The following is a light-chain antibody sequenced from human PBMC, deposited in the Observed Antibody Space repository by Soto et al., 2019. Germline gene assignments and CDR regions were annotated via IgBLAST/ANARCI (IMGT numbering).Light chain of an antibody. J-gene: IGLJ1*01. CDR2: DVS. CDR3: ASYTTSSTYV. Sequence: QSVLTQPASVSGSPGQSIAISCTGTSSDVGGYSYVSWYQQQPGKAPKLVISDVSNRPSGVSDRFSGSKSGNTASLTISGLQTADEADYYCASYTTSSTYVFGTGTKVTVL. CDR1: SSDVGGYSY. V-gene: IGLV2-14*01.